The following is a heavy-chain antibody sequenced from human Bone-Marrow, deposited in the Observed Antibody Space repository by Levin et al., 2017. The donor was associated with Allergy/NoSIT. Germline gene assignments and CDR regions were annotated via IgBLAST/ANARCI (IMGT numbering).Heavy chain of an antibody. V-gene: IGHV1-24*01. D-gene: IGHD3-16*01. CDR2: FDPQEGEI. CDR3: AAVRGTTKTSAPHLDY. Sequence: GESLKISCKISGDSLSQLSLHWVRQAPGKGLEWMGGFDPQEGEITYTQRFQGRVTMTEDSSTDTACLEMSSLRSEDTAVYFCAAVRGTTKTSAPHLDYWGQGTLVSVSS. CDR1: GDSLSQLS. J-gene: IGHJ4*02.